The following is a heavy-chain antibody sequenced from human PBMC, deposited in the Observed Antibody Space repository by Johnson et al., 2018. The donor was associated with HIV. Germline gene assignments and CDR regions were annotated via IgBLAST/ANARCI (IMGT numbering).Heavy chain of an antibody. Sequence: QVQLVESGGGVVQPGTSLRLSCAASGFTFSHYAMHWVRQAPGQGLAWVSFISYVASNTHFPDSVKGRFTISRDTSKNTLYLQMNSLSAEDTAVYCGAKERGSHSGAFDIWGQGTMVTVSS. CDR2: ISYVASNT. CDR3: AKERGSHSGAFDI. D-gene: IGHD2-15*01. CDR1: GFTFSHYA. V-gene: IGHV3-30*14. J-gene: IGHJ3*02.